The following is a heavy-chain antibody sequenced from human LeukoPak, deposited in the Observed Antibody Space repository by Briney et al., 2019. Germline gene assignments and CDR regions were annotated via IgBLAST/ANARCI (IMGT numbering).Heavy chain of an antibody. CDR3: ARHQLLGPCFKGVCSDAFDI. V-gene: IGHV5-10-1*01. J-gene: IGHJ3*02. CDR2: IDPSDSYT. CDR1: GYRFTSYW. Sequence: GESLQISCKGSGYRFTSYWISWVRPMPGKGLEWMGRIDPSDSYTNYSPSFQGHLTISADKSTSTAYLQWSSLKASDTAMYYCARHQLLGPCFKGVCSDAFDIWGQGTMVTVSS. D-gene: IGHD2-8*01.